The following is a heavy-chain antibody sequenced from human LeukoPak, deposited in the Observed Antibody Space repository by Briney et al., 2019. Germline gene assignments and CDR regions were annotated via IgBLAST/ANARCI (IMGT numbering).Heavy chain of an antibody. V-gene: IGHV4-59*01. CDR3: ARTTKTLATNFDY. D-gene: IGHD1-1*01. CDR1: GGSISTYY. J-gene: IGHJ4*02. CDR2: IYYSGNT. Sequence: SETLSLTCTVSGGSISTYYWSWIRQPPGKGLEWIGYIYYSGNTNYKPSLKSRVTILVDTSKNQLSLKLRSVTAADTAVYYCARTTKTLATNFDYWGQGTLVTVSS.